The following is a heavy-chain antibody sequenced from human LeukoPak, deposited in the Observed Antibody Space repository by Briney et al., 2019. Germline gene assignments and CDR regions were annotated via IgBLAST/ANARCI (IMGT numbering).Heavy chain of an antibody. J-gene: IGHJ3*02. CDR2: INPSGGST. CDR1: GYTFTSYY. CDR3: AGHLPFHCGDFDAFDI. Sequence: ASVKVSCNASGYTFTSYYMHWVRQAPGQGLEWMGIINPSGGSTSYAQKFQGRVTMSRDTSTSTAYMELSSLRSEDTAVYYCAGHLPFHCGDFDAFDIWGQETMVTVSS. V-gene: IGHV1-46*01. D-gene: IGHD4-17*01.